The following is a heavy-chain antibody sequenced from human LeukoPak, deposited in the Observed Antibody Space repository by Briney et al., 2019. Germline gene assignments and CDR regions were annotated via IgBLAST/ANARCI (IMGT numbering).Heavy chain of an antibody. V-gene: IGHV4-34*01. CDR1: GWSFSDYY. J-gene: IGHJ5*02. D-gene: IGHD2-2*01. Sequence: SETLSLTCAVYGWSFSDYYWNWIRQPPGKGLEWIGEINARGDTNYNPSLKSRVTISVDTSKKQFSLRLTSMIAADTALYYCARGQVPAARGYNWFDPWGQGTLVTVSS. CDR3: ARGQVPAARGYNWFDP. CDR2: INARGDT.